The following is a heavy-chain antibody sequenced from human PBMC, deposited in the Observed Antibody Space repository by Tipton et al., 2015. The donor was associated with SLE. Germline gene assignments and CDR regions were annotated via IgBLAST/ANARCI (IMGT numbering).Heavy chain of an antibody. CDR3: TKVGYCGAGACFKGFDS. D-gene: IGHD2-21*01. J-gene: IGHJ5*01. CDR2: IRSDSSNK. Sequence: SLRLSRAASGFTFSRYGMHWVRQAPGKGLEWVAFIRSDSSNKYYAESVKGRFTISRDNSKNTLYLQMNSLSTEDTAIYYCTKVGYCGAGACFKGFDSWGQGTLVTVSS. V-gene: IGHV3-30*02. CDR1: GFTFSRYG.